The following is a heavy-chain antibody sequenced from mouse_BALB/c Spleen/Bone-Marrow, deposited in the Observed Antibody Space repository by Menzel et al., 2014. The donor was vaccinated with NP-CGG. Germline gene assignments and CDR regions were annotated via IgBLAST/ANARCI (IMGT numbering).Heavy chain of an antibody. CDR1: GYTFTSYL. Sequence: LQQSGSELVRPGASVKLSCKASGYTFTSYLIHWVKQRPGQGLEWIGNIYPGSGSTNYDEKFKGKATLTVDTSSSTAYMQLSSLTSEDSAVYYCTRTYGNYPAWFAYWGQGTLVTVSA. V-gene: IGHV1S22*01. J-gene: IGHJ3*01. CDR2: IYPGSGST. D-gene: IGHD2-1*01. CDR3: TRTYGNYPAWFAY.